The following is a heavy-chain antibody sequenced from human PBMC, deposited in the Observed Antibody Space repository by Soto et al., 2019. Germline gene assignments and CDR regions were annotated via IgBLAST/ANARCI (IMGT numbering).Heavy chain of an antibody. CDR1: GGTFSSYT. J-gene: IGHJ4*02. V-gene: IGHV1-69*02. D-gene: IGHD2-15*01. CDR3: IKGYGGGDY. CDR2: IIPILGIA. Sequence: QVQLVQSGAEVKKPGSSVKVSCKASGGTFSSYTISWVRQAPGQGLEWMGRIIPILGIANYAQKFQGRVTXXADKSTSTAYMELSSLRSEDTAVYYCIKGYGGGDYWGQGTLVTVSS.